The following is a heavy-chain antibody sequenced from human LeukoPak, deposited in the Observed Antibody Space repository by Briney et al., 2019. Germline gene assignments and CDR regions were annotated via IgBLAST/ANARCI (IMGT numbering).Heavy chain of an antibody. CDR3: ARDHNYDSSGYFLYY. V-gene: IGHV4-59*01. CDR2: INYSGST. J-gene: IGHJ4*02. CDR1: GDSISSYF. D-gene: IGHD3-22*01. Sequence: SETLSLTCTVSGDSISSYFWAWIRQPPGKGLEWIGYINYSGSTNSNPSLKSRVTISVDTSKNQFSLKLTSVTAVDTAVYYCARDHNYDSSGYFLYYWGQGTLVTVSS.